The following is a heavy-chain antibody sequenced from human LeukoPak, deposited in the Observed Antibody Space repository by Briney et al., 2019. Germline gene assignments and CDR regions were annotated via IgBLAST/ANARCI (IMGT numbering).Heavy chain of an antibody. Sequence: GGSLRLSCAASGFTFSSYAMSWVRQAPGKGLEWVSAISGSGGSTYYADSVKGRFTTSRDDSKNTLYLQMNSLRAEDTAVYYCAKGTVVTAIPIFDYWGQGTLVTVSS. J-gene: IGHJ4*02. CDR2: ISGSGGST. CDR3: AKGTVVTAIPIFDY. V-gene: IGHV3-23*01. D-gene: IGHD2-21*02. CDR1: GFTFSSYA.